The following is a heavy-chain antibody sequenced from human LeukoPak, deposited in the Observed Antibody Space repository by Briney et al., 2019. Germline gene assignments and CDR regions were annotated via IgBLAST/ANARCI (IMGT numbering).Heavy chain of an antibody. CDR2: IYPGDSDT. Sequence: GGSLQISCKGAGCLFTSYWIGWVRQLPGKGLEGMGIIYPGDSDTRYSPSFQGQVTISADKSISTAYLQWSSLKASDTAMYYCARRLRDGYNIYFDYWGQGTLVTVSS. CDR3: ARRLRDGYNIYFDY. CDR1: GCLFTSYW. J-gene: IGHJ4*02. D-gene: IGHD5-24*01. V-gene: IGHV5-51*01.